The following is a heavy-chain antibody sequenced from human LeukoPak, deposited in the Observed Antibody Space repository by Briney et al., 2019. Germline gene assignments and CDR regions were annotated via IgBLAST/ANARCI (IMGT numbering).Heavy chain of an antibody. CDR2: IKTDGTTT. J-gene: IGHJ4*02. D-gene: IGHD1-7*01. CDR1: GFTFSSYS. CDR3: IRDLNWNYGDY. V-gene: IGHV3-74*03. Sequence: GGSLRLSCAASGFTFSSYSMHWVRQAPGKGLEWVSRIKTDGTTTTYADSVKGRFTISRDNAKNTLYLQMDSLRAEDTAVYYCIRDLNWNYGDYWGQGTLVTVSS.